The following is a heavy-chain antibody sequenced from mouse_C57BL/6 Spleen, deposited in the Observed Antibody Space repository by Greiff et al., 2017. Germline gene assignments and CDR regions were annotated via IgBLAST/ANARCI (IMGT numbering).Heavy chain of an antibody. V-gene: IGHV1-18*01. CDR2: INPNNGGT. D-gene: IGHD2-9*01. Sequence: VQLKESGPELVKPGASVKIPCKASGYTFTDYNMDWVKQSHGKSLEWIGEINPNNGGTIYNQKFKGKATLTVDKSSSTAYMELRSLTSEDTAVYYCARPTMVTPSPFAYWGQGTLVTVSA. CDR3: ARPTMVTPSPFAY. J-gene: IGHJ3*01. CDR1: GYTFTDYN.